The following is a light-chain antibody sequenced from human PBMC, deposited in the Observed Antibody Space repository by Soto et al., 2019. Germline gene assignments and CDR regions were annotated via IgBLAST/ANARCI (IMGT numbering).Light chain of an antibody. CDR2: GAS. V-gene: IGKV3D-15*01. Sequence: EIVLTQSPGTLSVSPGERATLSCRASQSVSSKLAWYQQKPGQAPRLLIYGASTRATGIPARFSGTGSGTEFTLTISSLKSEDYAVYYCQQYKSWPPITFGQGTRLEIK. CDR1: QSVSSK. J-gene: IGKJ5*01. CDR3: QQYKSWPPIT.